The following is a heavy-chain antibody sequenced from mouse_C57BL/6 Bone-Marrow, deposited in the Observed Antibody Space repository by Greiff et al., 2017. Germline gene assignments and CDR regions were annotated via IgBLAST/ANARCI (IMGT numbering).Heavy chain of an antibody. Sequence: ESGAELVRPGASVKLSCKASGYTFTDYYINWVKQRPGQGLEWIARIYPGSGNTYYNEKFKGKATLTAEKSSSTAYMQLSSLTSEDSAVYFCARRGYYYSTGDFDVWGTGTTVTVSS. CDR3: ARRGYYYSTGDFDV. V-gene: IGHV1-76*01. CDR2: IYPGSGNT. J-gene: IGHJ1*03. CDR1: GYTFTDYY. D-gene: IGHD1-1*01.